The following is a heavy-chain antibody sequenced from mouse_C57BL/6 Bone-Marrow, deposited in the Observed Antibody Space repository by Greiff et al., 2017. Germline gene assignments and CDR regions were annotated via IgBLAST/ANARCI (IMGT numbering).Heavy chain of an antibody. CDR2: LDPSDSYT. J-gene: IGHJ4*01. Sequence: QVQLQQPGAELVMPGASVKLSCKASGYTFTSYWMHWVKQRPGQGLEWIGELDPSDSYTNYNQKFKGKATLPVEKSSHTAYMQLSSLTSEDSAVYYCARLPYSNYPYYYAMDYWGQGTSVTVSS. CDR1: GYTFTSYW. CDR3: ARLPYSNYPYYYAMDY. V-gene: IGHV1-69*01. D-gene: IGHD2-5*01.